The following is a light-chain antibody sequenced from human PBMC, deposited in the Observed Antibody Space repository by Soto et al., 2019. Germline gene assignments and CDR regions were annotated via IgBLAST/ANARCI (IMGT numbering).Light chain of an antibody. CDR1: QSVSSS. J-gene: IGKJ4*01. CDR3: QHYKNWPLS. CDR2: GAS. V-gene: IGKV3-15*01. Sequence: EIVMTQSPATLSVSPGERATPSCRASQSVSSSLAWYQQKPGQAPRLLIYGASTRATGIPARFSGSGSGTEFTLTISSLRSEDFAVYYCQHYKNWPLSFGGGTKVEIQ.